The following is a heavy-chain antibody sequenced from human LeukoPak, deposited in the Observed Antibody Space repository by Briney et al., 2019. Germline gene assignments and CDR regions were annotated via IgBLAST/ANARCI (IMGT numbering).Heavy chain of an antibody. D-gene: IGHD2-2*01. CDR3: ARSQVVPAARPLDP. J-gene: IGHJ5*02. CDR2: IYTSGST. V-gene: IGHV4-61*02. CDR1: GGSISSGSYY. Sequence: SETLSLTCTVSGGSISSGSYYWSWIRQPAGKGLEWIGRIYTSGSTNYNPSLKSRVTISVDTSKNQFSPKLSSVTAADTAVYYCARSQVVPAARPLDPWGQGTLVTVSS.